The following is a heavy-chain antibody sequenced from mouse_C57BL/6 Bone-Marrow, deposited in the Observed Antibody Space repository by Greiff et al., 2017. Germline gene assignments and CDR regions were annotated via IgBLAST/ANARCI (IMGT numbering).Heavy chain of an antibody. V-gene: IGHV1-74*01. Sequence: QVQLQQSGAELVKPGASVKVSCKASGYTFTSYWMHWVKQRPGQGLEWIGRIHPSDSDTNYNQKFKGKATLTVDKSSSTAYMQLSSLTSEDSAVYYCAIPRITTVVAHYYAMDYWGQGTSVTVSS. CDR3: AIPRITTVVAHYYAMDY. J-gene: IGHJ4*01. D-gene: IGHD1-1*01. CDR2: IHPSDSDT. CDR1: GYTFTSYW.